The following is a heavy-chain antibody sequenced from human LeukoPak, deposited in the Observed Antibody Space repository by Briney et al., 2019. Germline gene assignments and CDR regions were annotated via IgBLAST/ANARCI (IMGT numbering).Heavy chain of an antibody. CDR1: QFSVNDYY. CDR2: IGGSDRIT. CDR3: ARELVAGTFDS. J-gene: IGHJ4*02. D-gene: IGHD6-19*01. Sequence: GGSLRLSCAASQFSVNDYYMSWIRQAPGKGLEWVSDIGGSDRITACAGSVGGRFTISSDIAKNSLYLQMNSLRAEDTAVYYCARELVAGTFDSWGQGTLVTVSS. V-gene: IGHV3-11*01.